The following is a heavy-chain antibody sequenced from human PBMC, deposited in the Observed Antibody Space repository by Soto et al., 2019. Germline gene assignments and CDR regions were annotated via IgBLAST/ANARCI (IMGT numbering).Heavy chain of an antibody. V-gene: IGHV1-18*01. CDR3: ARALPQPTYFDFWSTRTSNWFDP. CDR1: GYTFTSYG. D-gene: IGHD3-3*01. J-gene: IGHJ5*02. Sequence: GASVKVSWKASGYTFTSYGISWVRQAPGQGLEWMGWISAYNGNTNYAQKLQGRVTMTTDTSTSTAYMELRSLRSDDTAVYYCARALPQPTYFDFWSTRTSNWFDPWGQGTLVTVSS. CDR2: ISAYNGNT.